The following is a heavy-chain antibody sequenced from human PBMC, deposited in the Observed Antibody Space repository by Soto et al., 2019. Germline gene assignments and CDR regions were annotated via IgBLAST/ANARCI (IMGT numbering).Heavy chain of an antibody. J-gene: IGHJ6*02. CDR1: GFTFTSSA. Sequence: GAPAKVCCKASGFTFTSSARRWVRHSRGQRLEWIGWIVVGSGNTNYAQKFQERVTITRDMSTSTAYMELSSLRSEDTAVYYCAAPTRTGGDYYYSVMDFRRQGFTIT. V-gene: IGHV1-58*01. CDR2: IVVGSGNT. CDR3: AAPTRTGGDYYYSVMDF. D-gene: IGHD3-10*01.